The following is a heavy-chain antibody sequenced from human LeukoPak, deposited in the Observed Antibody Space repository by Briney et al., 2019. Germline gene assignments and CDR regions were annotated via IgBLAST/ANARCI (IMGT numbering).Heavy chain of an antibody. CDR3: AKELRGYSYGEH. V-gene: IGHV3-7*01. D-gene: IGHD5-18*01. CDR1: GFTFSSYW. Sequence: GGSLRLSCAASGFTFSSYWMSWVRQAPGKGLEWVANIKQDGSEKYYVDSVKGRFTISRDNSKNTLSLQMNSLRAEDTAVYYCAKELRGYSYGEHWGQGTLVTVSS. CDR2: IKQDGSEK. J-gene: IGHJ4*02.